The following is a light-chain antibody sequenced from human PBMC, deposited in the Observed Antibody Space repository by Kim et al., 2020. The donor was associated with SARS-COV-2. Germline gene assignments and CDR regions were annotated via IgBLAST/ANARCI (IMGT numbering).Light chain of an antibody. J-gene: IGKJ1*01. CDR1: QDISKY. CDR3: QKYNSAPWT. CDR2: AAS. V-gene: IGKV1-27*01. Sequence: VGEGGSISCRASQDISKYLAWYQQKPGKVPKRLIAAASALQSGGPARFSGSGAGTDFTLTISSLQPEDVATDYCQKYNSAPWTFGQGTKVDIK.